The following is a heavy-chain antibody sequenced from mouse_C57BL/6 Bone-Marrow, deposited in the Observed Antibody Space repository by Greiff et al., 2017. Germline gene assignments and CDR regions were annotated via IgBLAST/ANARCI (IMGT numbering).Heavy chain of an antibody. CDR1: GFNIKDDY. CDR3: SSFEGNYFDF. V-gene: IGHV14-4*01. Sequence: VQLKESGAELVRPGASVKLSCTASGFNIKDDYIHWVKQRPEQGLEWIGWIDPEIGDTEYASKFQGKATITSDTSSNTAYLQLSRLTSEDTAVYYCSSFEGNYFDFWGQGTPLTVAS. J-gene: IGHJ2*01. CDR2: IDPEIGDT.